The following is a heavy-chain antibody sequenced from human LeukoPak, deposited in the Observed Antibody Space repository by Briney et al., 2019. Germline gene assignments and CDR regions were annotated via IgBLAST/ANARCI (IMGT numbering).Heavy chain of an antibody. Sequence: PGGSLRLSCVASGFTFNSYALSWVRQAPGKGLEWVSTIGGGGENTYYADSVKGRFTISRDSSKNTVYLHMKSLRAEDTAVYFCAKVLTGSQDYWGQGTLVTVSS. CDR3: AKVLTGSQDY. CDR2: IGGGGENT. CDR1: GFTFNSYA. D-gene: IGHD1-14*01. J-gene: IGHJ4*02. V-gene: IGHV3-23*01.